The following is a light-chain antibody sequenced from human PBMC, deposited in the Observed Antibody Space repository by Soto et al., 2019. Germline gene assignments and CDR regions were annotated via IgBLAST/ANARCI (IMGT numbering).Light chain of an antibody. CDR1: SSDVGSYNL. CDR3: CSYAGSSAPVV. Sequence: QSALTQPASVSGSPGQSITISCTGTSSDVGSYNLVSWYQQHPGKAPKLMIFEVNKRPSGVSYRFSGSKSGNTASLTISGFQAEDEADYYCCSYAGSSAPVVFGGGTKLTVL. V-gene: IGLV2-23*02. CDR2: EVN. J-gene: IGLJ2*01.